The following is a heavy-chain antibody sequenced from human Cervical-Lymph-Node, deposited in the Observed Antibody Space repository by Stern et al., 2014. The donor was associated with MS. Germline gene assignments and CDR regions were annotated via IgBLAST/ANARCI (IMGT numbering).Heavy chain of an antibody. J-gene: IGHJ4*02. CDR3: ARGMPVARQHLDY. CDR2: LSTTGSDT. D-gene: IGHD6-6*01. V-gene: IGHV3-23*04. CDR1: GFSFSRYA. Sequence: EVQLVESGGGLVQPGGSLRLSCAASGFSFSRYAMAWVRQAPGKGLEWVSILSTTGSDTYYADSVRGRFTISRDNSEAIVFLQMNSLRAEDTALYYCARGMPVARQHLDYWGQGALVTVSS.